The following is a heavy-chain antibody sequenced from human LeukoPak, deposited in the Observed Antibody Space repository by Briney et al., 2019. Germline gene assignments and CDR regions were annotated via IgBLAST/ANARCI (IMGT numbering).Heavy chain of an antibody. CDR3: AAAVVGGGIDY. CDR1: GFTFSDYY. V-gene: IGHV3-11*03. J-gene: IGHJ4*02. Sequence: GGSLRLSCAASGFTFSDYYMTWIRQAPGKGLEWVSYISSSSSNTNYGDSVKGRFTISGDNAKNSLYLQMNSLRAEDTAVYYCAAAVVGGGIDYWGQGTLVTVSS. CDR2: ISSSSSNT. D-gene: IGHD1-26*01.